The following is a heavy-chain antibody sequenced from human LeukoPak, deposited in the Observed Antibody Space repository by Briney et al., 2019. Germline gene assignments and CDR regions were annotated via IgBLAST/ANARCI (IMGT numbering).Heavy chain of an antibody. J-gene: IGHJ4*02. V-gene: IGHV3-66*01. CDR1: GFTVSNYY. D-gene: IGHD3-16*01. Sequence: GGSLRLSCAASGFTVSNYYMSWVRQAPGKGLEWVSGIYSGGSTYYADSVKGRSTISRDNSKNNLFLQMNSLRADDTAVYYCARGGESMGTYWGQGTLVTVFS. CDR2: IYSGGST. CDR3: ARGGESMGTY.